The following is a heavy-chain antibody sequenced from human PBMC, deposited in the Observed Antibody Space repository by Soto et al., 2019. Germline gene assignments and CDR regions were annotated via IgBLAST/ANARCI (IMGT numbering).Heavy chain of an antibody. D-gene: IGHD3-3*01. Sequence: GGSLRLSCAASGFTFSSYAMSWVRQAPGKGLEWVSAISGSGGSTYYADSVKGRFTISRDNSKNTLYLQMNSLRAEDTAVYYCAKSRTLHYDFWSGYFDYWGQGTLVTVSS. V-gene: IGHV3-23*01. CDR1: GFTFSSYA. CDR2: ISGSGGST. CDR3: AKSRTLHYDFWSGYFDY. J-gene: IGHJ4*02.